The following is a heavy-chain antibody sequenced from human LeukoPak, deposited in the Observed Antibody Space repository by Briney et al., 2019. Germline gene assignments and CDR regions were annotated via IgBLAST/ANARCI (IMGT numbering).Heavy chain of an antibody. V-gene: IGHV3-30-3*01. CDR3: AGEYYYDSSGWY. CDR2: ISYDGSNK. J-gene: IGHJ4*02. D-gene: IGHD3-22*01. CDR1: GFTFSSYV. Sequence: PGRSLRLSCAASGFTFSSYVMHWVRQAPGKGLEWVAVISYDGSNKYYADSVKGRFTISRDNSKNTLYLQMNSLRAEDTAVYYCAGEYYYDSSGWYWGQGTLVTVSS.